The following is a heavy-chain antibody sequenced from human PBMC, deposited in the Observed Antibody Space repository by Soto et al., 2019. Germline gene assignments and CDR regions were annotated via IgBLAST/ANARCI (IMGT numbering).Heavy chain of an antibody. CDR1: GFTFSSYW. D-gene: IGHD3-10*01. CDR3: ARAVRSYYGSGSYYPRYYYYYYMDV. J-gene: IGHJ6*03. CDR2: IKQDGSEK. V-gene: IGHV3-7*01. Sequence: GGSLRLSCAASGFTFSSYWMSWVRQAPGKGLEWVANIKQDGSEKYYVDSVKGRFTISRDNAKNSLYLQMNSLRAEDTAVYYCARAVRSYYGSGSYYPRYYYYYYMDVWGKGTTVTVSS.